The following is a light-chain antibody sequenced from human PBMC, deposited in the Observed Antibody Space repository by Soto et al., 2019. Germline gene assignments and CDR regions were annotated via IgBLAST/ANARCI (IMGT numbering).Light chain of an antibody. CDR1: QSVTSN. V-gene: IGKV3-15*01. CDR2: GAS. Sequence: EIALTQSPGTLSLSPGERATLSCRASQSVTSNYLAWYQQKPGQAPRLLIYGASTRATGIPTRFSGSGSGTEFTLTISSLQSEDFAVYYCEQYNSWPPLYTFGQGTKLEIK. J-gene: IGKJ2*01. CDR3: EQYNSWPPLYT.